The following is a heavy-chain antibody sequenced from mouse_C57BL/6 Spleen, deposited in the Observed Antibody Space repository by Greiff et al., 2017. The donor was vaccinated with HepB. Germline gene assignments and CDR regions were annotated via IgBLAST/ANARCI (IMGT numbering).Heavy chain of an antibody. D-gene: IGHD1-1*01. V-gene: IGHV1-82*01. CDR1: GYAFSSSW. J-gene: IGHJ2*01. CDR3: ARNLLSTTVVGDY. Sequence: QVQLQQSGPELVKPGASVKISCKASGYAFSSSWMNWVKQRPGKGLEWIGRIYPGDGDTNYNGKFKGKATLTADKSSSTAYMQLSSLTSEDSAVYFCARNLLSTTVVGDYWGQGTTLTVSS. CDR2: IYPGDGDT.